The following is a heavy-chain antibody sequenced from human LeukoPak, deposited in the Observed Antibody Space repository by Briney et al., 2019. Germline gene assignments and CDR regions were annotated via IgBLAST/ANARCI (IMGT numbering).Heavy chain of an antibody. CDR3: TRIYCGSTSCYDYYGMDV. CDR2: IRSKANSYAT. D-gene: IGHD2-2*01. V-gene: IGHV3-73*01. Sequence: GGSLRLACAASGFTFSGSAMHWVRQASGKGLEWVGRIRSKANSYATAYAASVKGRFTISRDDSKNTAYLQMNSLKSEDTAVYYCTRIYCGSTSCYDYYGMDVWGQGTTVTVSS. CDR1: GFTFSGSA. J-gene: IGHJ6*02.